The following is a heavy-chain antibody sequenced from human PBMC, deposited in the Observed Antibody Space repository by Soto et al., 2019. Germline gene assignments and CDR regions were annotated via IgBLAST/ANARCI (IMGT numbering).Heavy chain of an antibody. V-gene: IGHV2-5*02. Sequence: QITLKESGPTLVKPTQTLTLTCTFSGFSLSSTRVAVGWIRQPPGTALEWLALIYWDDDKRYSPFLKSRLTITKDTSKTQVVLTMTNMDPVDTATYYCAHSVVAGLGYYFDYWGQGTLVTVSS. CDR2: IYWDDDK. CDR3: AHSVVAGLGYYFDY. D-gene: IGHD6-19*01. J-gene: IGHJ4*02. CDR1: GFSLSSTRVA.